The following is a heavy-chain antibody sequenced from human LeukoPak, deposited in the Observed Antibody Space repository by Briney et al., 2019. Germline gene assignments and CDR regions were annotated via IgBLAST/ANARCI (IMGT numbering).Heavy chain of an antibody. CDR2: IRSDGSNK. D-gene: IGHD4-11*01. Sequence: GGSLRLSCAASGFTFSSYGMHWVRQAPGKGLEWVAFIRSDGSNKYYADSVKGRFTISRDNSKNTLYLQMNSLRPEDTAVYYCAKDGSDYNNYDYWGQGTLVTVSS. CDR1: GFTFSSYG. J-gene: IGHJ4*02. CDR3: AKDGSDYNNYDY. V-gene: IGHV3-30*02.